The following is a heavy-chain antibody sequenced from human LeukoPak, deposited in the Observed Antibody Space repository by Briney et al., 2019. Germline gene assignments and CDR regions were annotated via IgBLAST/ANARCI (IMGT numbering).Heavy chain of an antibody. Sequence: GGSLRLSCAASGFTFSSYAMSWVRQAPGKGLEWVSAISGSGGSTYYADSVKGRFTISRDNSKNTLYLQMNSLRAEDTAVYYCAKDRPQYYYDSSGYYPDAFDIWGQGTMVTVSS. D-gene: IGHD3-22*01. CDR3: AKDRPQYYYDSSGYYPDAFDI. J-gene: IGHJ3*02. CDR1: GFTFSSYA. V-gene: IGHV3-23*01. CDR2: ISGSGGST.